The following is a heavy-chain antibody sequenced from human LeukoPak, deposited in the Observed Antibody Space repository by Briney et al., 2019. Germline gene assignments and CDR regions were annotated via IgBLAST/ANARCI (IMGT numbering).Heavy chain of an antibody. J-gene: IGHJ4*02. CDR3: ARALRYSSDWALDY. D-gene: IGHD6-19*01. CDR1: GDSVSSNSAA. CDR2: TYYRSKWYT. Sequence: SQTLSLTCVISGDSVSSNSAAWNWIRQSPSRGLEWLGRTYYRSKWYTDYAVSVKSRITINPDTSKNQFSLQLNSVTPEDTAVYYCARALRYSSDWALDYWGPGTLVTVSS. V-gene: IGHV6-1*01.